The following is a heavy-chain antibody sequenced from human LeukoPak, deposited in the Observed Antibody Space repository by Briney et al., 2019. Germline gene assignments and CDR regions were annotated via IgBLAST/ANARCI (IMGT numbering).Heavy chain of an antibody. CDR3: ARSPGPYYYYGMDV. CDR2: ISAYNGNT. J-gene: IGHJ6*02. V-gene: IGHV1-18*01. Sequence: GASVKVSCKASGYTFTSYGISWVRQAPGQGLEWMGWISAYNGNTNYAQKLQGRVTMTTDTSTSTAYMELRSLRSDDTAVYYCARSPGPYYYYGMDVWGQGTTDTVSS. CDR1: GYTFTSYG.